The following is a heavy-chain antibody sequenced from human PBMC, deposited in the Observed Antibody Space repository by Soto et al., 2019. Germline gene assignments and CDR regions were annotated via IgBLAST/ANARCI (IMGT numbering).Heavy chain of an antibody. D-gene: IGHD6-19*01. Sequence: EVQLVETGGGLIQPGGSLRLSCAASGFTVSSNYMSWVRQAPGKGLEWVSVIYSGGSTYYADSVKGRFTNSRDNSKNTLYLQMNSLRAEDTAVYYCAGPSSGWSAHTGPGYFDLWGRGTLVTVSS. CDR3: AGPSSGWSAHTGPGYFDL. CDR2: IYSGGST. J-gene: IGHJ2*01. CDR1: GFTVSSNY. V-gene: IGHV3-53*02.